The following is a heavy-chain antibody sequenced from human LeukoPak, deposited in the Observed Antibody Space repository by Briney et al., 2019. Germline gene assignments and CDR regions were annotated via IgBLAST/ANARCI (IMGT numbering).Heavy chain of an antibody. CDR1: GGSISGYY. CDR3: ARGSRRLADFHY. Sequence: SETLSLTCTVSGGSISGYYWSWIRQPPGKGLGWIGTISYSGSTYYNPSLQSRVTISVDTSKNQSSLELSSVTAADTAVYYCARGSRRLADFHYWGQGTLVTVSS. CDR2: ISYSGST. D-gene: IGHD1-26*01. V-gene: IGHV4-59*04. J-gene: IGHJ4*02.